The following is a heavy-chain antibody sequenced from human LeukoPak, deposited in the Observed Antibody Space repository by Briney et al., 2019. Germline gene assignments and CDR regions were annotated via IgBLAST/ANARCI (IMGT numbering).Heavy chain of an antibody. D-gene: IGHD2-15*01. CDR1: GFTFDDYT. CDR2: ISWDGGST. V-gene: IGHV3-43*01. J-gene: IGHJ4*02. Sequence: GRSLRLSCAASGFTFDDYTMHWVRQAPGKGLEWVSLISWDGGSTYYADSVKGRFTISRDNSKNSLYLQMNSLRTEDTALYYCAKAKGGSQPIFDYWGQGTLVTVSS. CDR3: AKAKGGSQPIFDY.